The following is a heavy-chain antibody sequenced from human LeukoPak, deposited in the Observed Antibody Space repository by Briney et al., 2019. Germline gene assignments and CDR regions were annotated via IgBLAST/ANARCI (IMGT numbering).Heavy chain of an antibody. D-gene: IGHD6-13*01. CDR2: IGSSGSFT. V-gene: IGHV3-21*05. CDR3: ARVGTIAAAGTYDY. J-gene: IGHJ4*02. Sequence: PGGSLRLSCAASGFTFSRYWMHWVRQAPGKGLGWVSYIGSSGSFTNYADSVKGRFTISRDNTKNSLYLQMNSLRPEDTAVYYCARVGTIAAAGTYDYWGQGTLVAVSS. CDR1: GFTFSRYW.